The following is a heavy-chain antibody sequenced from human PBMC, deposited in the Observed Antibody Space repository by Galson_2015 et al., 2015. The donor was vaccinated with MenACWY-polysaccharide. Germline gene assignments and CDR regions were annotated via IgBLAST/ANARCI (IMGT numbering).Heavy chain of an antibody. CDR1: GFSLSTSGVG. CDR3: AHRRDGECGGSTCFPWFDP. V-gene: IGHV2-5*02. Sequence: PALVKPTQTLTLTCTFSGFSLSTSGVGVGWIRQPPGKALEWLALIYWDDDKRYSPSLKSRLTITKDTSKNQVVLTMTNMDPVDTATYHCAHRRDGECGGSTCFPWFDPWGQGTVVTVSS. CDR2: IYWDDDK. J-gene: IGHJ5*02. D-gene: IGHD2-15*01.